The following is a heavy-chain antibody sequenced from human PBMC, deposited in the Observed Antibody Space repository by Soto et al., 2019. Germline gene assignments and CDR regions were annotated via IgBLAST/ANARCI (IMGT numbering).Heavy chain of an antibody. CDR2: IYHTGST. D-gene: IGHD6-13*01. J-gene: IGHJ4*02. V-gene: IGHV4-4*02. Sequence: PSETLSLTCAVSSGSISSSNWWSWVRQPPERGLEWIAEIYHTGSTNYNPSLKSRLTISVDKSKNQFTLQLTSVTVADTAVYYCATSYGNAWYTYWGQGTQVTVSS. CDR1: SGSISSSNW. CDR3: ATSYGNAWYTY.